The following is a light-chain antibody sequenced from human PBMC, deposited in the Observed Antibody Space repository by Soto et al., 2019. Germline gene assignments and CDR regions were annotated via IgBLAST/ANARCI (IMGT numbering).Light chain of an antibody. Sequence: QSVLTQPPSASGTPGQRVTISCSGSSSNIGSNTVSWYQQLPGTAPKLLIHGNNQRPSGVPDRFSGSKSGTSDSLATSGLQSEDEADYYCAAWDDSLNGVVFGGGTKLTVL. CDR1: SSNIGSNT. V-gene: IGLV1-44*01. CDR2: GNN. CDR3: AAWDDSLNGVV. J-gene: IGLJ2*01.